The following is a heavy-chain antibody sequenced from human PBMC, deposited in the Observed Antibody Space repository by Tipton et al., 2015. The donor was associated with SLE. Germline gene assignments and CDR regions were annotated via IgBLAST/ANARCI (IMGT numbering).Heavy chain of an antibody. V-gene: IGHV3-30*04. Sequence: RSLRLSCAASGFTFSSYALHWVRPAPGKGLEWVAVISYDGSNKYYADSVKGRFTISRDNSKNTLYLQMNSLRAEDTAVYYCARSVAAGGYFDYWGQGTLVTVSS. CDR3: ARSVAAGGYFDY. CDR2: ISYDGSNK. D-gene: IGHD6-19*01. CDR1: GFTFSSYA. J-gene: IGHJ4*02.